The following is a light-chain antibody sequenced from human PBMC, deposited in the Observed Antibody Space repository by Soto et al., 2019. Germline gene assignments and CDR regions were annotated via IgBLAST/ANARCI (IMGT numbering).Light chain of an antibody. Sequence: EIVLTQSPATLSLSPGERATLSCRASQSVYSYLAWYQQKPGQAPRLLIYDASNRATGIPARFRGSGSGTDFTLTISSREPEDFAVYYCQQRSNWPITFGQGTRLEIK. CDR1: QSVYSY. CDR2: DAS. J-gene: IGKJ5*01. V-gene: IGKV3-11*01. CDR3: QQRSNWPIT.